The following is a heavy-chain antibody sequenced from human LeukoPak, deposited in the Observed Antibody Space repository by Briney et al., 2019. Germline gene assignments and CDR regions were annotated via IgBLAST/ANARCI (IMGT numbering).Heavy chain of an antibody. CDR1: GYTFTGHY. J-gene: IGHJ4*02. V-gene: IGHV1-2*02. Sequence: GASVKVSCKASGYTFTGHYMHWVRQAPGQGLEWMGWINPNSGGTNYAQKFQGRVTMTRDTSISTAYMELSRLRSDDTAVYYCARYRGCSSTSCYIFDYWGQGTLVTVSS. CDR3: ARYRGCSSTSCYIFDY. D-gene: IGHD2-2*02. CDR2: INPNSGGT.